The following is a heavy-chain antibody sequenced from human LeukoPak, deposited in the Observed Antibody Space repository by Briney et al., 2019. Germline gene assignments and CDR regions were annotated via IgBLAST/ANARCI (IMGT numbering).Heavy chain of an antibody. CDR2: ISSSSSTI. V-gene: IGHV3-48*02. CDR3: AIDPKNYDILTGYPTPDY. CDR1: GFTFSSYA. Sequence: GGSLRLSCAASGFTFSSYAMSWVRQAPGKGLEWVSYISSSSSTIYYADSVKGRFTISRDNAKNSLYLQMNSLRDEDTAVYYCAIDPKNYDILTGYPTPDYWGQGTLVTVSS. J-gene: IGHJ4*02. D-gene: IGHD3-9*01.